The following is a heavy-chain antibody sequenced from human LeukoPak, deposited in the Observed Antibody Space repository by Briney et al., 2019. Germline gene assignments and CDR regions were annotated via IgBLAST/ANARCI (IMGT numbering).Heavy chain of an antibody. Sequence: GGSLRLSCAASGFTFSSYAMHWVRQAPGKGLEWVAVISCDGSNKYYADSVKGRFTISRDNSKNTLYLQMNSLRAEDTAVYYCARSYGDYVPDDYWGQGTLVTVSS. CDR2: ISCDGSNK. D-gene: IGHD4-17*01. CDR3: ARSYGDYVPDDY. CDR1: GFTFSSYA. V-gene: IGHV3-30-3*01. J-gene: IGHJ4*02.